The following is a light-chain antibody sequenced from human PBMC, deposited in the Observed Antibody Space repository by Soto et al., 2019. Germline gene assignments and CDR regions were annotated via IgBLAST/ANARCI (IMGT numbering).Light chain of an antibody. CDR2: GAS. CDR1: QSVSSSF. Sequence: EIVLTQSPGTLSLSPVERATLSCMASQSVSSSFLAWYQQKPGQAPRLLIYGASNRATGIPDRFSGSGSGTDFTLTISRLEPEDFAVYYCQQYVTSPWAFGQGTKVDIK. J-gene: IGKJ1*01. V-gene: IGKV3-20*01. CDR3: QQYVTSPWA.